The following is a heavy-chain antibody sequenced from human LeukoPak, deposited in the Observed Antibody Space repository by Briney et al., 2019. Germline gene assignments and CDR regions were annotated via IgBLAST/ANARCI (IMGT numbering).Heavy chain of an antibody. CDR2: ISGSGGST. V-gene: IGHV3-23*01. Sequence: DISGSGGSTYYADSVKGRFTISRDNSKNTLYLQMNSLRVEDTAVYYCAKGSSGWYNFDYWGQGTLVTVSS. CDR3: AKGSSGWYNFDY. D-gene: IGHD6-19*01. J-gene: IGHJ4*02.